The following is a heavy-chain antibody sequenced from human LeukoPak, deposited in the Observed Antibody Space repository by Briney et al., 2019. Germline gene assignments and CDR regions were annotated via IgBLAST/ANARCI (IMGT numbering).Heavy chain of an antibody. Sequence: GGSLRLSCTASGFTFGDYAMSWVRQAPGKGLEWVANIKQDGSEKYYVDSVKGRFTISRDNAKNSLYLQMNSLRAEDTAVYYCARDQTPFLTYYDILTGSANGMDVWGQGTTVTVSS. CDR2: IKQDGSEK. CDR3: ARDQTPFLTYYDILTGSANGMDV. J-gene: IGHJ6*02. D-gene: IGHD3-9*01. V-gene: IGHV3-7*01. CDR1: GFTFGDYA.